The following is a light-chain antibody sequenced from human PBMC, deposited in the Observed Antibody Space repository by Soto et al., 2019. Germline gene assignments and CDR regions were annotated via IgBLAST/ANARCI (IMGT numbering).Light chain of an antibody. CDR1: QSISSSQ. Sequence: EPVLTQSPGTLSLSPGERGTLSCRASQSISSSQLAWYQQKPGQAPRLLIRDASSRATDISDRFTGSGSGTDFTLTITTLEPEDFAVYYCQQYGSAPREFGLGTKV. J-gene: IGKJ1*01. V-gene: IGKV3-20*01. CDR3: QQYGSAPRE. CDR2: DAS.